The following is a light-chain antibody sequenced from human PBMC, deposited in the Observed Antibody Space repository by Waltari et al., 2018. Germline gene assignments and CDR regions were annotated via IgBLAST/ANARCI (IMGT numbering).Light chain of an antibody. V-gene: IGKV3-20*01. J-gene: IGKJ1*01. CDR3: QQYGSSPRT. Sequence: EIVLTQSPGTLSLSPGERATLSCRASQSISSSYLAWYQQKPGQAPRRLIYGASSWATGIPDRFSGSGSGTDFTLTIRRLEPEDFAVYYCQQYGSSPRTFGQGTKVEIK. CDR2: GAS. CDR1: QSISSSY.